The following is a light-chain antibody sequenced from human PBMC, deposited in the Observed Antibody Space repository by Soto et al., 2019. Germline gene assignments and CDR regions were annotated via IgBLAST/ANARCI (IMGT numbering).Light chain of an antibody. J-gene: IGKJ2*01. CDR2: GAS. CDR1: QSVRSN. V-gene: IGKV3-15*01. CDR3: QQYNNWPPHT. Sequence: EIVMTQSPDTLSVSPGERATLSCRASQSVRSNIAWYQQKPGQVPRLLIYGASTRATGIPARFSGSGSGTEFTLIISSLQSEDFAVYYCQQYNNWPPHTFGQGTKLEIK.